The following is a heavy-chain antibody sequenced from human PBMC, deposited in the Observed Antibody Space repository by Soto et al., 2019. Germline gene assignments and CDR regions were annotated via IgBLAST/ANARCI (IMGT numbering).Heavy chain of an antibody. D-gene: IGHD3-10*01. CDR2: ISAYNGNT. Sequence: QVRLVQSGAEVKKPGASVKVSCKASGYTFTSYGINWVRQAPGQGLEWMGWISAYNGNTNYAQKFQGRVTMTTDTPTSTAYMELRSLTSDDTAVYYCARDRPQLLWFGKNYYYGMDVWGQGTTVTVSS. CDR1: GYTFTSYG. CDR3: ARDRPQLLWFGKNYYYGMDV. J-gene: IGHJ6*02. V-gene: IGHV1-18*01.